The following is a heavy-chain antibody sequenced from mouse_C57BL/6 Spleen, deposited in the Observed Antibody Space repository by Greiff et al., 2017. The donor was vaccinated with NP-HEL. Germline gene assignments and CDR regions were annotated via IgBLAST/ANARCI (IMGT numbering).Heavy chain of an antibody. V-gene: IGHV6-6*01. CDR3: TRRGAYDYDWFAY. CDR1: GFTFSDAW. D-gene: IGHD2-4*01. J-gene: IGHJ3*01. CDR2: IRNKANNHAT. Sequence: EVKVEESGGGLVQPGGSMKLSCAASGFTFSDAWMDWVRQSPEKGLEWVAEIRNKANNHATYYAESVKGRFTISRDDSKSSVYLQMNSLRAEDTGIYYCTRRGAYDYDWFAYWGQGTLVTVSA.